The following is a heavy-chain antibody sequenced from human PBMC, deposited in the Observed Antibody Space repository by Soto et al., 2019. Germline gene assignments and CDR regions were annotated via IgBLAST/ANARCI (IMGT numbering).Heavy chain of an antibody. J-gene: IGHJ5*02. CDR2: MNPDSGNT. D-gene: IGHD2-8*01. Sequence: QVQLVQSGAEVKKPGASVKVSCKASGYTFINYDINWVRQAPGQGLEWVGRMNPDSGNTGYAQNFQGRVTMTGNTSISSVYMEMSSLTSEDTAVYYCARRRGSNGWFDLWGQGTLVTVSS. CDR3: ARRRGSNGWFDL. V-gene: IGHV1-8*01. CDR1: GYTFINYD.